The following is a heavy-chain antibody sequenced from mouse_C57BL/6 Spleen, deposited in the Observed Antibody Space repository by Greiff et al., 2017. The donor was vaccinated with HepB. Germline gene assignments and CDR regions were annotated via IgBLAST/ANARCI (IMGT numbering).Heavy chain of an antibody. CDR1: GYTFTSYW. Sequence: VQLQQPGAELVRPGTSVKLSCKASGYTFTSYWMHWVKQRPGQGLEWIGVIDPSDSYTNYNQKFKGKATLTVDTSSSTAYMQLSSLTSEDSAVYYCARRDYPYYAMDYWGQGTSVTVSS. V-gene: IGHV1-59*01. J-gene: IGHJ4*01. CDR3: ARRDYPYYAMDY. D-gene: IGHD2-4*01. CDR2: IDPSDSYT.